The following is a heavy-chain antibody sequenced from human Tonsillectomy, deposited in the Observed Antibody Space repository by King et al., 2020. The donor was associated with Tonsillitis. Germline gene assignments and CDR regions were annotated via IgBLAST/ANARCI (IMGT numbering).Heavy chain of an antibody. Sequence: VQLVESGGDLVQPGGSLRLSCAASGFTFSRSWMSWVRQAPGKGLEWVANINQDANDKYYVDSVKGRFTISRDNAKNSLFLQMNSLRAEDTAVYYCARDLVVVVGATSVFDFWGQGTLVTVSS. CDR1: GFTFSRSW. V-gene: IGHV3-7*01. D-gene: IGHD2-15*01. CDR3: ARDLVVVVGATSVFDF. CDR2: INQDANDK. J-gene: IGHJ4*02.